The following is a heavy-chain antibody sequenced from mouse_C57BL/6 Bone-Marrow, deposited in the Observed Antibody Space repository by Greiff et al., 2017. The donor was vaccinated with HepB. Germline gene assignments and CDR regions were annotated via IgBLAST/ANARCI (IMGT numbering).Heavy chain of an antibody. CDR3: ARNYYYGSSYDWYFDV. D-gene: IGHD1-1*01. CDR1: GYTFTSYG. V-gene: IGHV1-81*01. CDR2: IYPRSGNT. J-gene: IGHJ1*03. Sequence: VQLQESGAELARPGASVKLSCKASGYTFTSYGISWVKQRTGQGLEWIGEIYPRSGNTYYNEKFKGKATLTADKSSSTAYMELRSLTSEDSAVYFCARNYYYGSSYDWYFDVWGTGTTVTVSS.